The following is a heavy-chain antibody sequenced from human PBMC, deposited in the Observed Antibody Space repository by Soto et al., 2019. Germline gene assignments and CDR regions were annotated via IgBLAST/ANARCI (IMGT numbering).Heavy chain of an antibody. V-gene: IGHV4-59*01. D-gene: IGHD3-16*01. CDR1: GGSISSYY. J-gene: IGHJ4*02. Sequence: SETLSLTCTVSGGSISSYYWIWIRQPPGKGLEWIGYIYYSGSTNYNPSPKSRVTISVDTSKNQFSLKLSSVTAADTAVYYCARRYGGNFDYWGQGTLVTVSS. CDR2: IYYSGST. CDR3: ARRYGGNFDY.